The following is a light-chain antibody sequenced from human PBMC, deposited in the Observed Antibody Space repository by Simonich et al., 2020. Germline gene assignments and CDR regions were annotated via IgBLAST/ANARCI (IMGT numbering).Light chain of an antibody. J-gene: IGKJ2*01. CDR1: QSVLYSSNNRNY. V-gene: IGKV4-1*01. CDR3: QQYYSTPYT. Sequence: DIFITQSQDSLAVSLGERATINCKSNQSVLYSSNNRNYLSWYQQKPGQRHKLLIYWAATRESGVPDRFSGSGSGTDFTLTISSLQAEDVAVYYCQQYYSTPYTFGQGTKLEIK. CDR2: WAA.